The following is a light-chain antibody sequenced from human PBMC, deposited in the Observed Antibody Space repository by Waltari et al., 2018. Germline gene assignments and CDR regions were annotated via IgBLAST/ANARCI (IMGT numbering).Light chain of an antibody. CDR2: EVS. Sequence: QSALTQPPSASGSPGPSVTIPCTGTSNDVGGYNYVSWYQQHPGKAPKLMIYEVSKRPSGVPDRFSGSKSGYTASLTVSGLQAEDEADYFCSSYAGSNNVVFGGGTKLTVL. CDR3: SSYAGSNNVV. J-gene: IGLJ2*01. CDR1: SNDVGGYNY. V-gene: IGLV2-8*01.